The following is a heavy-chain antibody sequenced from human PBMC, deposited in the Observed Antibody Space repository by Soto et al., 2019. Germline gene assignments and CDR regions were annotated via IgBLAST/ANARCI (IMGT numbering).Heavy chain of an antibody. Sequence: LRLSCAASGFTFNNYGMSWVRQAPGKGLEWASSLSGSGGSTYYADSVKGRFTISRDNSKDTLYLQMNNLRAEDTAIFYCAKYARVRLTTGFDSWGQGTLVTVSS. CDR1: GFTFNNYG. D-gene: IGHD4-17*01. J-gene: IGHJ4*02. CDR3: AKYARVRLTTGFDS. V-gene: IGHV3-23*01. CDR2: LSGSGGST.